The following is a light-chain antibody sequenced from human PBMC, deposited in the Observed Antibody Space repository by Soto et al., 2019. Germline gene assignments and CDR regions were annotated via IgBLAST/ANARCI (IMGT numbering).Light chain of an antibody. V-gene: IGKV1-27*01. J-gene: IGKJ3*01. CDR1: QCISNF. CDR2: AAS. CDR3: QKYNSVPPT. Sequence: DIQMTQSPSSLSASVGDRVTITCRASQCISNFLAWYQQKPGKGPKLLIYAASTLQSGVPSRFSGSGSGTDFTLTISSLQPEDVASYYCQKYNSVPPTFGPGTKVDIK.